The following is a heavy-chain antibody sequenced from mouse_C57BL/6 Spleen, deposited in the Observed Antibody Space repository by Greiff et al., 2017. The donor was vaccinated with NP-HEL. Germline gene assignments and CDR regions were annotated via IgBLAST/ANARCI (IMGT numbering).Heavy chain of an antibody. CDR2: IDPENGDT. D-gene: IGHD1-1*01. CDR1: GFNIKDDY. V-gene: IGHV14-4*01. J-gene: IGHJ4*01. CDR3: TTGTTVVVRDYAMDY. Sequence: EVQLQQSGAELVRPGASVKLSCTASGFNIKDDYMHWVKQRPEQGLEWIGWIDPENGDTEYASKFQGKATITADTSSNTAYLQLSSLTSEDTAVYYCTTGTTVVVRDYAMDYWGQGTSVTVSS.